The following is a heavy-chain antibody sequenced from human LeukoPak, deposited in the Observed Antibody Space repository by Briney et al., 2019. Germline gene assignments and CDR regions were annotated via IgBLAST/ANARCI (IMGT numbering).Heavy chain of an antibody. Sequence: GGSLRLSCAACGFTFSRYVMIWVRQAPGKGREWVSAISGSGGSTYYADSVKGRFTISRDNSKNTLYLQMNSLRAEDTAVYYCASRPSSGYPDYYYYYYMDVWGKGTTVTISS. J-gene: IGHJ6*03. V-gene: IGHV3-23*01. D-gene: IGHD5-12*01. CDR2: ISGSGGST. CDR3: ASRPSSGYPDYYYYYYMDV. CDR1: GFTFSRYV.